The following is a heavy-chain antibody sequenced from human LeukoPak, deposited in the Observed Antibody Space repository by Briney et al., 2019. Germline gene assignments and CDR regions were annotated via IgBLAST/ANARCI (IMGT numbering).Heavy chain of an antibody. CDR3: AKDLVSRSANDAFDI. Sequence: GGSLRLSCAASGLSFSDYWMQWVRQAPGKGLVWVSHINGDGSSTSYADSVKGRFTISRDNAKKTMYLQMNSLRAEDTAVYYCAKDLVSRSANDAFDIWGQGTMVTVSS. D-gene: IGHD2-2*01. J-gene: IGHJ3*02. CDR2: INGDGSST. CDR1: GLSFSDYW. V-gene: IGHV3-74*01.